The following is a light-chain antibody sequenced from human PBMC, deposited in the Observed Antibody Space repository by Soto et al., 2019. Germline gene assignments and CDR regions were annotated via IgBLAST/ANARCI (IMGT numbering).Light chain of an antibody. CDR1: QGISNY. V-gene: IGKV1-17*03. J-gene: IGKJ1*01. Sequence: DIQMTQSPSAMSASVGDRVTITCRASQGISNYLAWFQQXPGKVPKGLIYAASSLQSGVPSRFSGSGSGTEFTLTISSLQPDDFATDYCQHCKTSWTFGQGTQVDIK. CDR3: QHCKTSWT. CDR2: AAS.